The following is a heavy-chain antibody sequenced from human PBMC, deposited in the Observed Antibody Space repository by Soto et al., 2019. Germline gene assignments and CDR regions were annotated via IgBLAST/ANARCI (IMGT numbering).Heavy chain of an antibody. D-gene: IGHD3-10*01. CDR2: ISAYNGNT. V-gene: IGHV1-18*01. Sequence: GASVKVSCKASGYTFTSYGISWVRQAPGQGLEWMGWISAYNGNTNYAQKLQGRVTMTTDTSTGTAYMELRSLRSDDTAVYYCARVTRGQHYYGSGSYWTDNWFDPWGQGTLVTVSS. J-gene: IGHJ5*02. CDR3: ARVTRGQHYYGSGSYWTDNWFDP. CDR1: GYTFTSYG.